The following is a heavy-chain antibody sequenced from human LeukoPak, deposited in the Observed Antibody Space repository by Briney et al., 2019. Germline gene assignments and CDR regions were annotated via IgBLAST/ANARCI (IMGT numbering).Heavy chain of an antibody. CDR2: IYYSGST. CDR3: ARALWYGSGKDYYYGMDV. CDR1: GGSISSYY. J-gene: IGHJ6*02. Sequence: PSETLSLTCTVSGGSISSYYWSWIRQPPGKGLEWIGYIYYSGSTNYNPSLKSQVTISVDTSKNQFSLKLSSVTAADTAVYYCARALWYGSGKDYYYGMDVWGQGTTVTVSS. D-gene: IGHD3-10*01. V-gene: IGHV4-59*01.